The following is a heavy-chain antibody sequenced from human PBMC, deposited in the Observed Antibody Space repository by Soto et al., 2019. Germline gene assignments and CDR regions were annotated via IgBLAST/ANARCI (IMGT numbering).Heavy chain of an antibody. V-gene: IGHV4-4*02. D-gene: IGHD6-13*01. Sequence: SETLSLTCAVSGGSISSSNWWSWVRQPPGKGLEWIGEIYHSGSTNYNPSLKSRVTISVDKSKNQFSLKLSSVTAADTAVYYCAREVSRDSSTGYYFDYWGQGTLVTVS. J-gene: IGHJ4*02. CDR1: GGSISSSNW. CDR2: IYHSGST. CDR3: AREVSRDSSTGYYFDY.